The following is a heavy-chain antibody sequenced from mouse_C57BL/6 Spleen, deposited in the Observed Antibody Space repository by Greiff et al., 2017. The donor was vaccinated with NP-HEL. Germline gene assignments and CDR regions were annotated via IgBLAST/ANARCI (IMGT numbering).Heavy chain of an antibody. CDR3: AKRVNYDYDGPLAY. J-gene: IGHJ3*01. CDR1: GFSLTSYG. D-gene: IGHD2-4*01. V-gene: IGHV2-9*01. CDR2: IWGGGST. Sequence: QVQRKESGPGLVAPSQSLSITCTVSGFSLTSYGVAWVRQPPGKGLEWLGVIWGGGSTNYNSALMSRLSISKDNSKSQVFLKMNSLQTDDTAMYYCAKRVNYDYDGPLAYWGQGTLVTVSA.